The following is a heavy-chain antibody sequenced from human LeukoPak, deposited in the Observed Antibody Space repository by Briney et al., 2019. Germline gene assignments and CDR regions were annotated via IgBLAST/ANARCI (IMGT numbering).Heavy chain of an antibody. V-gene: IGHV3-9*03. Sequence: PGRSLRLSCAASGFMFDDYAMHWDRQAPGKGLEWVSGISWNSGNIGYADSVKGRFTISRDNAKNSLYLQMNSLRAEDMALYYCAKAGYCSGGSRYYFDYWGQGTLVTVSS. CDR1: GFMFDDYA. CDR2: ISWNSGNI. D-gene: IGHD2-15*01. CDR3: AKAGYCSGGSRYYFDY. J-gene: IGHJ4*02.